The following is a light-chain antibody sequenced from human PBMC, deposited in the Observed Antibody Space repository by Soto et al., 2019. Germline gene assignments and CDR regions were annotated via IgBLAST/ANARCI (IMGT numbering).Light chain of an antibody. Sequence: EIVMTQSPATLSVSPGERATLSCRASQSVSTNLAWYQQQPGQPPRLLIYGASTRATGIPARFCGSGSGTEFTLTISSLQSEDFAVYYCPQYNTWLGTFGPATKVDI. V-gene: IGKV3-15*01. J-gene: IGKJ3*01. CDR1: QSVSTN. CDR2: GAS. CDR3: PQYNTWLGT.